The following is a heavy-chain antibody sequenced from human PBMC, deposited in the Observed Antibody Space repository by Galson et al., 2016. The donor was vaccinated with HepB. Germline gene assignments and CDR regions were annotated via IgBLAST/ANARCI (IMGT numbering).Heavy chain of an antibody. D-gene: IGHD1-14*01. J-gene: IGHJ2*01. CDR2: MSPSSGYS. CDR1: GFTFSDYY. CDR3: ARGNTRGIIDWYFGL. Sequence: SLRLSCAASGFTFSDYYMAWIRQAPGKGLEWISHMSPSSGYSKYTDSVKGRFSISRDNANNTLYLQMNSLRDEDTAVYFCARGNTRGIIDWYFGLWGRGTLITVSS. V-gene: IGHV3-11*06.